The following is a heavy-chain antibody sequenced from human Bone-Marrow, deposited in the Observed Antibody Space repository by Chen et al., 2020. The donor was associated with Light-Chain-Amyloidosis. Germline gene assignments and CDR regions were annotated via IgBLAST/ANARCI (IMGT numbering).Heavy chain of an antibody. J-gene: IGHJ4*02. D-gene: IGHD3-3*01. CDR1: GGSFSGYY. Sequence: QVQLQQWGAGLLKPSETLSLTCAVYGGSFSGYYWSWIRQPPGKWLEWIGEINHSGSTNYNPSLKSRVTISVDTSKNQFSLKLSSVTAADTAVYYCARVNPNYDFWSGYYWHFDYLGQGTLVTVSS. CDR3: ARVNPNYDFWSGYYWHFDY. CDR2: INHSGST. V-gene: IGHV4-34*01.